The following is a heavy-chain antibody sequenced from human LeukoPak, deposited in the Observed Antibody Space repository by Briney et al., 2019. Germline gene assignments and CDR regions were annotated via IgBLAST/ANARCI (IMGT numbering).Heavy chain of an antibody. D-gene: IGHD3-10*01. CDR2: IFYSGST. CDR3: ASRTYFGSGPDY. J-gene: IGHJ4*02. Sequence: SETLSLTCTVSGGSISSYYWSWIRQPPGKGLEWIGYIFYSGSTNYNPSLKSRVSISADTSKNQFSLKLYSVTAADTAVYYCASRTYFGSGPDYWGQGTLVTV. CDR1: GGSISSYY. V-gene: IGHV4-59*01.